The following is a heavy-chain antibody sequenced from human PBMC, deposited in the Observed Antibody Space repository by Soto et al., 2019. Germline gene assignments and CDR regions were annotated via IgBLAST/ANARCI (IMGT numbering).Heavy chain of an antibody. CDR1: GFTFSSYS. V-gene: IGHV3-48*01. Sequence: EVQLVESGGGLVQPVGYLRLSCAASGFTFSSYSMNWVRQAPGKGLEWVSYISSSSSTIYYADSVKGRFTISRDNAKNSLYLQMNSLRAEDTAVYYCARDEGSDFDYWGQGTLVNVSS. J-gene: IGHJ4*02. CDR3: ARDEGSDFDY. CDR2: ISSSSSTI.